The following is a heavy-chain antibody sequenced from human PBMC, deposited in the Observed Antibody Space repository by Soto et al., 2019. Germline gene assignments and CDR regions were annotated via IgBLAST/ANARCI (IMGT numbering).Heavy chain of an antibody. CDR1: GGSISSSSYY. CDR3: ARLWLPIAAAGLDLKGGGWYFDL. Sequence: SDTLSLTCTVSGGSISSSSYYWCWIRHPPGKGLEWIGSIYYSGSTYYNPSLKSRVTISVDTSKNQFSLKLSSVTAADTAVYYCARLWLPIAAAGLDLKGGGWYFDLWGRGILVTGSS. D-gene: IGHD6-13*01. J-gene: IGHJ2*01. V-gene: IGHV4-39*01. CDR2: IYYSGST.